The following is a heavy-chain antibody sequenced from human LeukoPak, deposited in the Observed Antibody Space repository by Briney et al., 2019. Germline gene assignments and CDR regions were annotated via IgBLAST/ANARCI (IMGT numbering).Heavy chain of an antibody. J-gene: IGHJ4*02. Sequence: GESLKISCKGSGYSFTSYWIGWVRQMPGKGLEWMGIIYPGDSDTRYSPSFQGQVTISADKSISTAYLQWSSLKASDTAMYYCARRARGYCTNGVCYVREIPPDYWGQGILVAVSS. CDR3: ARRARGYCTNGVCYVREIPPDY. V-gene: IGHV5-51*01. CDR2: IYPGDSDT. CDR1: GYSFTSYW. D-gene: IGHD2-8*01.